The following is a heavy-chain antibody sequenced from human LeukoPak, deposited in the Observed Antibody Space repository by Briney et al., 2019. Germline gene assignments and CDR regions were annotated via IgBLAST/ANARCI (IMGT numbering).Heavy chain of an antibody. D-gene: IGHD2-2*02. V-gene: IGHV1-69*05. Sequence: SVKVSCKASGGTFSSYAISWVRQAPGQGLEWMGGIIPIFGTANYAQKLQGRVTMTTDTSTSTAYMELRSLRSDDTAVYYCARVGGGDIVVVPAAIEVPAGTYNWSDPWGQGTLVTVSS. CDR1: GGTFSSYA. J-gene: IGHJ5*02. CDR3: ARVGGGDIVVVPAAIEVPAGTYNWSDP. CDR2: IIPIFGTA.